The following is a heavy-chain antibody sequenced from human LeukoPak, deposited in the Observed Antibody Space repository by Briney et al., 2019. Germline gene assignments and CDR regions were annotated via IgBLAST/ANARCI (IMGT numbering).Heavy chain of an antibody. V-gene: IGHV3-48*01. D-gene: IGHD3-10*01. Sequence: PGGSLRLSCAASGFTFSSYSMNWVRQAPGKGLEWVSYISTSRSTIYYADSVKGRFTISRDNSRNTLYLQMNSLRPEDTAVYYCAKAIWVAATSSWFCLDYWGQGTLVTVSS. CDR3: AKAIWVAATSSWFCLDY. CDR2: ISTSRSTI. CDR1: GFTFSSYS. J-gene: IGHJ4*02.